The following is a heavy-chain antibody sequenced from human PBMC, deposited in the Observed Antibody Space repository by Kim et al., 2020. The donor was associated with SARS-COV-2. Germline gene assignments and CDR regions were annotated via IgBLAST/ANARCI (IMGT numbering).Heavy chain of an antibody. CDR3: VRSSGYHSRAFDI. D-gene: IGHD3-22*01. J-gene: IGHJ3*02. V-gene: IGHV4-39*01. Sequence: NRALKGRVTISVDTSKNQFSLKLSSVTAADTAVYYCVRSSGYHSRAFDIWGQGTMVTVS.